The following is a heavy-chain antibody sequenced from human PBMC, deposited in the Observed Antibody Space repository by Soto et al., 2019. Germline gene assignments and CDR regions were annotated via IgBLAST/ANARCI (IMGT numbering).Heavy chain of an antibody. V-gene: IGHV3-23*01. CDR2: ISGSGGST. CDR3: GKDPYDSSGYYSSY. Sequence: XGSLRLSYAASGFTFSTYAMTWVRQAPGKGLEWVSAISGSGGSTYYADSVKGRFTISRDNSKNTLFLQMKSLRAEDTAICYCGKDPYDSSGYYSSYWGQGTLVTVSS. CDR1: GFTFSTYA. D-gene: IGHD3-22*01. J-gene: IGHJ4*02.